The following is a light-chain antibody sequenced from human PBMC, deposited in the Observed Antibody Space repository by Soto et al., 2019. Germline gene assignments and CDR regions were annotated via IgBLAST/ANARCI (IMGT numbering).Light chain of an antibody. CDR2: AAS. J-gene: IGKJ3*01. CDR1: QGIATY. CDR3: QKYNSAPLT. V-gene: IGKV1-27*01. Sequence: DIQMTQSPSSLSASVGARVTITCRASQGIATYFAWYQQRPGKVPTLLLYAASTLQSGVPSRFSGSRSVTDFTLTITSLQPEDVATYYCQKYNSAPLTFGPGTRVDIK.